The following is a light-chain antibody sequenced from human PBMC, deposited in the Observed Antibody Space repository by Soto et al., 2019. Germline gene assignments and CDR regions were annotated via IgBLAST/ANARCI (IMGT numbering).Light chain of an antibody. Sequence: DIQMTQSPSSLSASVGDRVTITCRASQGIRTYLAWYQQKPGKVPKLLIYAASTLQSGVPSRFSGSGSGTDFTLTISSLQPEYVATYYCQKYNSAPRTFGQGTKVDIK. J-gene: IGKJ1*01. CDR3: QKYNSAPRT. V-gene: IGKV1-27*01. CDR1: QGIRTY. CDR2: AAS.